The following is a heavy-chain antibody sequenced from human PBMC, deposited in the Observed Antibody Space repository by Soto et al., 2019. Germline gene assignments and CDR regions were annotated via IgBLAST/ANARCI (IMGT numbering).Heavy chain of an antibody. V-gene: IGHV4-31*03. CDR3: AGGGGGGVDC. J-gene: IGHJ4*02. Sequence: QVQLQESGPGLVKPSQTLSLTCTVSGGSISSRTSYWSWIRQHPGKGLEWIGYMYYGGDSFYNPSLKMRVTKAIATSENHFPLRLNSVTAGDTAVYFGAGGGGGGVDCWGQGTLVTVAS. D-gene: IGHD1-26*01. CDR1: GGSISSRTSY. CDR2: MYYGGDS.